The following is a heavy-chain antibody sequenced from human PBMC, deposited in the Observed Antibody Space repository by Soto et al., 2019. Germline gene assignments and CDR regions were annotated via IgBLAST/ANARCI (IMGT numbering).Heavy chain of an antibody. CDR3: ARSLRNDFFDF. Sequence: QVQLQESGPGLVKPSETLSLTCTVSGGSISRYFWAWIRQPPGKGLEYIGHIFYTGSTNYNPSLKSRVSISLDSSKSQFSLKVTSATAADTALYYCARSLRNDFFDFWGQGTLVSVSS. J-gene: IGHJ4*02. CDR2: IFYTGST. D-gene: IGHD3-3*01. V-gene: IGHV4-59*01. CDR1: GGSISRYF.